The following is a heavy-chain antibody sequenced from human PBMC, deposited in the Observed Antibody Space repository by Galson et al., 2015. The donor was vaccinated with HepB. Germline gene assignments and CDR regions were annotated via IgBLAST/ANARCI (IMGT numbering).Heavy chain of an antibody. CDR2: INAGNGDT. D-gene: IGHD2-2*01. CDR3: ARDSTMTN. J-gene: IGHJ4*02. Sequence: SVKVSCKASGYSFTSYFMHWVRQAPGQRLEWMGWINAGNGDTKYSQKIQGRVTITRDTSASTAYMELSSLSSEDTAVYYCARDSTMTNWGQGTLVTVSS. V-gene: IGHV1-3*01. CDR1: GYSFTSYF.